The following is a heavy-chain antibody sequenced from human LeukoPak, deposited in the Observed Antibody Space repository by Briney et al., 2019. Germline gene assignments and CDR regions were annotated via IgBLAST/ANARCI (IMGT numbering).Heavy chain of an antibody. V-gene: IGHV4-59*01. CDR3: ARLVYYYDSSGYLLDY. J-gene: IGHJ4*02. CDR1: GGSISSYY. CDR2: IYYSGST. D-gene: IGHD3-22*01. Sequence: PSETLSLTCTVSGGSISSYYWSWIRQPPGKGLEWIGYIYYSGSTNYNPSLKSRVTISVDTSKNQFSLKLSSVTAADTAVYYCARLVYYYDSSGYLLDYWGQGTLVTVSS.